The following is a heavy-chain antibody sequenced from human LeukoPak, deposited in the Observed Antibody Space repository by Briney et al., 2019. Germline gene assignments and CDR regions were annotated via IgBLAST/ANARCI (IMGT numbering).Heavy chain of an antibody. Sequence: SETPSLTCTVSGGSISSSSYYWGWIRQPPGKGLEWIGSIYYSGSTYYNPSLKSRVTISVDTSKNQFSLKLSSVTAADTAVYYCARGGRYYYYGMDVWGQGTTVTVSS. D-gene: IGHD6-25*01. V-gene: IGHV4-39*01. CDR1: GGSISSSSYY. CDR3: ARGGRYYYYGMDV. CDR2: IYYSGST. J-gene: IGHJ6*02.